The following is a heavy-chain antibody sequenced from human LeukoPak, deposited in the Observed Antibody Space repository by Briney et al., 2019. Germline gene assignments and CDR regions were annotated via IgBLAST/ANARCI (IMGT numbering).Heavy chain of an antibody. J-gene: IGHJ6*03. CDR3: ARVAATYYYYYMDV. CDR2: ISRNGGST. Sequence: PGGSLRLSCAASGFTFSSYAMHWVRQAPGKGLEYVSAISRNGGSTYYANSVKGRFTISRDNSKNTLYLQMGSLRAEDMAVYYCARVAATYYYYYMDVWGKGTTVTVSS. V-gene: IGHV3-64*01. CDR1: GFTFSSYA. D-gene: IGHD2-15*01.